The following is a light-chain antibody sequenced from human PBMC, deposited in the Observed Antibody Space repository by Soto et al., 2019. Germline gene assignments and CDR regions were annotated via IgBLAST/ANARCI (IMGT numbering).Light chain of an antibody. Sequence: QSVLTQPHSASETPGQRVTLSCSGSSSNIGSNTVKWYQQLPGTAPKVLIYRNNQRPSGVPDRFSGSKSGTSASLAISGLQSEDEADYYCAAWDDSLNGVVFGGGTKLTVL. CDR2: RNN. J-gene: IGLJ2*01. CDR1: SSNIGSNT. CDR3: AAWDDSLNGVV. V-gene: IGLV1-44*01.